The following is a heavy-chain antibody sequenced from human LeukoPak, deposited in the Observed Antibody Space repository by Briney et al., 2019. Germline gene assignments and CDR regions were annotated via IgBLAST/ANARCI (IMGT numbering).Heavy chain of an antibody. D-gene: IGHD2-21*02. CDR3: ARDTAYCGGDCAPGYYYGMDV. Sequence: PSETLSLTCTVSGGSISSYYWSWIRQPPGKGLEWIGYTYYSGSTNYNPSLKSRVTISVDTSKNQFSLKLSSVTAADTAVYYCARDTAYCGGDCAPGYYYGMDVWGQGTTVTVSS. J-gene: IGHJ6*02. V-gene: IGHV4-59*01. CDR2: TYYSGST. CDR1: GGSISSYY.